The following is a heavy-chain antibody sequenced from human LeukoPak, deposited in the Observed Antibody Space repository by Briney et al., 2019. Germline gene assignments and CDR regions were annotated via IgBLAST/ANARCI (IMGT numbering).Heavy chain of an antibody. CDR3: ASHVDTAMMFDY. V-gene: IGHV3-53*01. J-gene: IGHJ4*02. CDR2: IYSGGST. D-gene: IGHD5-18*01. CDR1: GFTFSSNY. Sequence: GGSLRLSCAASGFTFSSNYMSWVRQAPGKGLEWVSVIYSGGSTYYADSVKGRFTISRDNSKNTLYLQMNSLRADDTAVYYCASHVDTAMMFDYWGQGTLVTVSS.